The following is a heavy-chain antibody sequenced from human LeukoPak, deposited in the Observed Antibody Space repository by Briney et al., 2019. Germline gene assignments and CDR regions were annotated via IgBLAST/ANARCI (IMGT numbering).Heavy chain of an antibody. D-gene: IGHD1-26*01. CDR2: ISSSSSYI. CDR3: ARENSGSYYQFDY. V-gene: IGHV3-21*01. CDR1: GFTFSSYS. J-gene: IGHJ4*02. Sequence: GGSLRLSCAASGFTFSSYSMNWVRKAPGKGLEWVSSISSSSSYIYYADSVKGRFTISRDNAKNSLYLQMNSLRAEDTAVYYCARENSGSYYQFDYWGQGTLVTVSS.